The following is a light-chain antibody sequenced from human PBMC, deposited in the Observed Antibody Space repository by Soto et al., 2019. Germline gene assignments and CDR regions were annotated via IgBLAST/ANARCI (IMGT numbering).Light chain of an antibody. Sequence: ESVLTQSPGTLSLSPGERATLSCRASQSVSSNYLAWYQQKPGQAPRPLIYGASSRATGIPDRFSGSEAGTDFTLTISRLEPEDFAVYYCQEYGSPPWTFGQGTKVVI. CDR2: GAS. CDR3: QEYGSPPWT. J-gene: IGKJ1*01. V-gene: IGKV3-20*01. CDR1: QSVSSNY.